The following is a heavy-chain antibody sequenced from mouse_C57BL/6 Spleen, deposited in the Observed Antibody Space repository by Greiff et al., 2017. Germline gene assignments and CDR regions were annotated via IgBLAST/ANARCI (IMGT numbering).Heavy chain of an antibody. Sequence: VQLQQSGAELVRPGASVTLSCKASGYTFTDYEMHWVKQTPVHGLEWIGAIDPETGGTAYNQKFKGKAILTADKSSSTAYMELRSLTSEDSAVYYCTRGVTGYWYFEVWGTGTTVTVSS. CDR2: IDPETGGT. V-gene: IGHV1-15*01. CDR3: TRGVTGYWYFEV. D-gene: IGHD2-5*01. CDR1: GYTFTDYE. J-gene: IGHJ1*03.